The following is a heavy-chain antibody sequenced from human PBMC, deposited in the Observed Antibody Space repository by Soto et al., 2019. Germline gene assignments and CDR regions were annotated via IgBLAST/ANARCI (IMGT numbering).Heavy chain of an antibody. CDR1: GDSVSSNSAA. J-gene: IGHJ5*02. V-gene: IGHV6-1*01. CDR2: TYYRSRWYN. D-gene: IGHD6-19*01. Sequence: PSQTLSLTCAISGDSVSSNSAAWNWIRQSPSRGLEWLGRTYYRSRWYNDYAVSVKSRITINPDTSKNQFSLKLSSVTAADTAVYYCARGSTGIAVAVLSWFDPWGQGTLVTVSS. CDR3: ARGSTGIAVAVLSWFDP.